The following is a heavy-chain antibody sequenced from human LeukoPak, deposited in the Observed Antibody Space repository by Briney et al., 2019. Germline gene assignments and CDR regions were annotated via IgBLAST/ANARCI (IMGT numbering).Heavy chain of an antibody. V-gene: IGHV3-23*01. Sequence: GGSLRLSCAASGFTFSSYAMSWVRQAPWKGLEWVSAISGSGGSTYYADSVKGRFTISRDNSKNTLYLQMNSLRAEDTAVYYCAKDSNLWFGELGYDYWGQGTLVTVSS. CDR3: AKDSNLWFGELGYDY. CDR1: GFTFSSYA. J-gene: IGHJ4*02. CDR2: ISGSGGST. D-gene: IGHD3-10*01.